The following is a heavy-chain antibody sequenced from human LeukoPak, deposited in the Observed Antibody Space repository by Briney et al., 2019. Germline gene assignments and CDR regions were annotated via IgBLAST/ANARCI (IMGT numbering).Heavy chain of an antibody. J-gene: IGHJ6*02. CDR2: VNRDGSET. V-gene: IGHV3-7*03. CDR1: GFALSSHW. CDR3: ARNNGMDV. Sequence: GGSLRLSCAASGFALSSHWMTWVRQVPGRGPEWVANVNRDGSETYYLDSVKGRFTISKDNAKNSLYLQMNSLRAEDTALYHCARNNGMDVWGQGITVTVSS.